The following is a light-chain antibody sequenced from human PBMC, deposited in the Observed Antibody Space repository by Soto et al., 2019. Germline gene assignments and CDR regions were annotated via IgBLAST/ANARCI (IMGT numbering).Light chain of an antibody. J-gene: IGKJ4*01. CDR1: QDISSY. V-gene: IGKV1-9*01. CDR2: GES. Sequence: DIQLTQSPSFLSASIGDRVSITCRASQDISSYLAWYQRKPGKAPKLLIYGESTLQSGVPSSFSGSGSGTEFTLTISSLQPEDFATYYCQQLYSSPLTFGGGTKVEIK. CDR3: QQLYSSPLT.